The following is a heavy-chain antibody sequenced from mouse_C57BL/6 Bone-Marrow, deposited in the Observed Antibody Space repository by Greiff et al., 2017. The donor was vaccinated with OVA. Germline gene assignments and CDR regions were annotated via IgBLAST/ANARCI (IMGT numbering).Heavy chain of an antibody. J-gene: IGHJ2*01. Sequence: VQLQQSGTVLARPGASVKMSCKTSGYTFTSYWMHWVKQRPGQGLEWIGAIYPGNSDTSYNQKFKGKATLTVDKSSSTAYMQLSSLTSEDSAVYYCARGPAYYSSLDYWGQGTTLTVSS. D-gene: IGHD2-12*01. V-gene: IGHV1-5*01. CDR2: IYPGNSDT. CDR1: GYTFTSYW. CDR3: ARGPAYYSSLDY.